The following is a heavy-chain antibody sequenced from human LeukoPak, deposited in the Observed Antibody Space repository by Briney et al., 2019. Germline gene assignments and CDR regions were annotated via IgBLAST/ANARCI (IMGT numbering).Heavy chain of an antibody. CDR2: IYPGDSDT. J-gene: IGHJ6*03. CDR3: ARHAEKIDYGDSNYFYYYYMDV. CDR1: GYSFMTYW. D-gene: IGHD4-17*01. V-gene: IGHV5-51*01. Sequence: GESLKISCQASGYSFMTYWIGWVRQMPGKGLEWMAIIYPGDSDTKYSPSFQGQVTMSADKSTNTAFLQWSSLKASDTATYYCARHAEKIDYGDSNYFYYYYMDVWGKGTTVTVSS.